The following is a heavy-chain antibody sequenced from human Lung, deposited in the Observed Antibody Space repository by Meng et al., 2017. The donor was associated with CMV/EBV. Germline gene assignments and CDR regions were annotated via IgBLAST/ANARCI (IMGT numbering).Heavy chain of an antibody. J-gene: IGHJ4*02. V-gene: IGHV4-4*02. CDR2: IDDSGST. Sequence: VRLQESGPGRVKPSGTLSLTCGVSGVSISSNIRWTWVRQPPGKGLEWIGDIDDSGSTNYNPSLNSRISISLDKSKNHFSLKVNSVTAADTAVYYCARGKQDAWELLAYWGQGALVTVSS. CDR3: ARGKQDAWELLAY. D-gene: IGHD1-26*01. CDR1: GVSISSNIR.